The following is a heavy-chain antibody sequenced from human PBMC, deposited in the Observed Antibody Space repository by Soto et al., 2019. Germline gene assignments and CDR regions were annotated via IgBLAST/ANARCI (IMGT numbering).Heavy chain of an antibody. D-gene: IGHD3-10*01. CDR1: GGSMSGYS. CDR2: ISNSGTA. Sequence: SETLSLTCTVSGGSMSGYSWSWIRQPPGRGLEWIGHISNSGTANYSPSLKSRLTMSVDTSKNQISLKVTSVTAADTAVYYCASSGAGSGDYWGQGILVTVSS. CDR3: ASSGAGSGDY. V-gene: IGHV4-59*01. J-gene: IGHJ4*02.